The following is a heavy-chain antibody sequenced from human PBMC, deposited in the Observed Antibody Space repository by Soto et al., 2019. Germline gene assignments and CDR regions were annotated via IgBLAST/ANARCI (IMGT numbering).Heavy chain of an antibody. CDR2: ISAYNGNT. Sequence: ASVKVSCKASGYTFTSYGISWVRQAPGQGLEWMGWISAYNGNTNYAQKLQGRVTMTTDTSTSTAYMELRSLRSGDTAVYYCARGGYSGYDPRRLAFDIWGQGTMVTVSS. J-gene: IGHJ3*02. D-gene: IGHD5-12*01. CDR3: ARGGYSGYDPRRLAFDI. CDR1: GYTFTSYG. V-gene: IGHV1-18*01.